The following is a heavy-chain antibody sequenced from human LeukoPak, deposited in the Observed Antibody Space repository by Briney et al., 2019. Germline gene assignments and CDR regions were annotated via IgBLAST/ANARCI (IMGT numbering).Heavy chain of an antibody. CDR2: IYYSGST. CDR1: GGPISSGDYY. J-gene: IGHJ6*03. D-gene: IGHD3-3*01. V-gene: IGHV4-30-4*08. Sequence: SETLSLTCTVSGGPISSGDYYWSWIRQPPGKGLEWIGYIYYSGSTYYNPSLKSRVTISVDTSKNQFYLKLSSVTAADTAVYYCARDGVHYDFWSGPTGGRYYYYYMDVWGKGTTVTVSS. CDR3: ARDGVHYDFWSGPTGGRYYYYYMDV.